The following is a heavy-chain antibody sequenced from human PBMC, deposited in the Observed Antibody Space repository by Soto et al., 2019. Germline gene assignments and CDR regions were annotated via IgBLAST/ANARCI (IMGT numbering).Heavy chain of an antibody. CDR2: ISSSSSTI. CDR3: AREKYCSSTSCPVDY. J-gene: IGHJ4*02. D-gene: IGHD2-2*01. V-gene: IGHV3-48*02. Sequence: GGSLRLSCAASGFTFSSYSMNWVRQAPGKGLEWVSYISSSSSTIYYADSVKGRFTISRDNAKNSLYLQMNSLRDEDTAVYYCAREKYCSSTSCPVDYWGQGTLVTVSS. CDR1: GFTFSSYS.